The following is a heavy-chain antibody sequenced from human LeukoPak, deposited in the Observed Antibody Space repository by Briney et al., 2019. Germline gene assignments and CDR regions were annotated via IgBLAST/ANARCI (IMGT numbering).Heavy chain of an antibody. CDR2: FDPEDGET. J-gene: IGHJ4*02. Sequence: ASVKVSCKVSGYTLAELSMHWVRQAPGKGLEWMGGFDPEDGETIYAQKFQGRVTMTEDTSTDTAYMELSSLRSEDTAVYYCATVTFERGYSYGFDYWGQGTLVTVSS. D-gene: IGHD5-18*01. CDR1: GYTLAELS. CDR3: ATVTFERGYSYGFDY. V-gene: IGHV1-24*01.